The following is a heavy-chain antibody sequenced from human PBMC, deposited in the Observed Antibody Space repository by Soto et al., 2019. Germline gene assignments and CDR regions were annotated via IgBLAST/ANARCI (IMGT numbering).Heavy chain of an antibody. V-gene: IGHV3-23*01. J-gene: IGHJ6*03. CDR3: AKGATGITIFGVVTYYMDV. CDR1: GFTFSSYA. D-gene: IGHD3-3*01. Sequence: EVQLLESGGGLVQPGGSLRLSCAASGFTFSSYAMSWVRQAPGKGLEWVSAISGSGGSTYYADSVKGRFTISRDNSKNTLYLQMNSLRAEHTAVYYCAKGATGITIFGVVTYYMDVWGKGTTVTVSS. CDR2: ISGSGGST.